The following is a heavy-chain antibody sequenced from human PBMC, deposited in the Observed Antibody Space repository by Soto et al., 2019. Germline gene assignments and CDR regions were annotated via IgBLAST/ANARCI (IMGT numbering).Heavy chain of an antibody. D-gene: IGHD3-3*01. V-gene: IGHV4-31*03. J-gene: IGHJ6*02. CDR2: IYYSGST. Sequence: PSETLSLTCTVSGGSISSGGYYWSWIRQHPGKGLEWIGYIYYSGSTYYNPSLKSRVTISVDTSKNQFSLKLSSVTAADTAVYYCAREVIGWETKLGGLEWLGDGMDVWGQGTTVTVSS. CDR1: GGSISSGGYY. CDR3: AREVIGWETKLGGLEWLGDGMDV.